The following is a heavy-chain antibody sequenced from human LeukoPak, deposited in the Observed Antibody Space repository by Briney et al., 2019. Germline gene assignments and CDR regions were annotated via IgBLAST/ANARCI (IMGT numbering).Heavy chain of an antibody. Sequence: SETLSLTCTVSGGSISSYYWSWIRQPPGKGLEWIGYIYYSGSTNYNPSLKSRVTISVDTSKNQFSLKLSSVTAADTAVYYCARAKYYFDYWGQGTLVTVSS. J-gene: IGHJ4*02. CDR1: GGSISSYY. CDR2: IYYSGST. V-gene: IGHV4-59*01. CDR3: ARAKYYFDY.